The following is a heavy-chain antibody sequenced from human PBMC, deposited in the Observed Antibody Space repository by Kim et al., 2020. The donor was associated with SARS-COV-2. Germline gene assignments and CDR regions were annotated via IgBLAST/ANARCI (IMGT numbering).Heavy chain of an antibody. V-gene: IGHV3-53*01. CDR2: T. Sequence: TNDSDSVKGRFTFSRDHSKNTVNLQLNSLTGDDTAVYYCARGVPGVGAFDVWGQGTMVIVSS. CDR3: ARGVPGVGAFDV. J-gene: IGHJ3*01. D-gene: IGHD7-27*01.